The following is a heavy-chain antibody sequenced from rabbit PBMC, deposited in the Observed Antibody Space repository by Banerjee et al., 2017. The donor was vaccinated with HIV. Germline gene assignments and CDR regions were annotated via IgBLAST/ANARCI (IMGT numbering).Heavy chain of an antibody. V-gene: IGHV1S45*01. CDR3: ARGGGYGAMFNL. J-gene: IGHJ4*01. Sequence: QQQLEESGGGLVKPGRTLTLTCTASGFTLSNSYWICWVRQAPGKGPEWIGYIYPDYGSIDYANWVNGRFTISLDNAQTTVFLQMTSLTAADTATYFCARGGGYGAMFNLWGQGTLVTVS. CDR1: GFTLSNSYW. D-gene: IGHD1-1*01. CDR2: IYPDYGSI.